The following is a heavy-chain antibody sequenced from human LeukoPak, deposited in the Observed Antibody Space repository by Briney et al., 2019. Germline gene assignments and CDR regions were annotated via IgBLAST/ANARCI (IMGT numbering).Heavy chain of an antibody. V-gene: IGHV3-74*01. CDR2: INSDGSST. D-gene: IGHD5/OR15-5a*01. Sequence: PGGSLRLSCAASGFTFSSYWMHWVRQAPGKGLVWVSRINSDGSSTSYADSVKGRFTSSRDNAKNTLFLQMNSLRAEDTAVYYCIRGGSTYFQHWGQGTLVTVSS. CDR1: GFTFSSYW. J-gene: IGHJ1*01. CDR3: IRGGSTYFQH.